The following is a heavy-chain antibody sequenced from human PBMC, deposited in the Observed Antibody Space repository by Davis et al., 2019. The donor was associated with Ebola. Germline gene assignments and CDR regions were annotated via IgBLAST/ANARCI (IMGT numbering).Heavy chain of an antibody. D-gene: IGHD4-17*01. Sequence: PSETLSLTCTVSGGSISSGGYYWSWIRQHPGKGLEWIGYIYYSGSTYYNPSLKSRVTISVDTSKNQFSLKLSSVTAADTAVYYCARGEGYYGDYTPFDHWGQGTLVTVSS. CDR2: IYYSGST. CDR3: ARGEGYYGDYTPFDH. J-gene: IGHJ4*02. V-gene: IGHV4-31*03. CDR1: GGSISSGGYY.